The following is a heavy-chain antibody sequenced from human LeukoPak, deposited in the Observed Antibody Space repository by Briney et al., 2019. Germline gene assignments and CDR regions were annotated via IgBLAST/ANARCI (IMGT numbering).Heavy chain of an antibody. CDR1: GFTFSRYW. D-gene: IGHD1-26*01. V-gene: IGHV3-7*01. Sequence: GGSLRLSCAASGFTFSRYWMSWVRQAPGKGLEWVANIKQDGSEKYYVDSVEGRFTVSRDNTKNSLYLQMNSLRAEDTAVYYCTMIEWERWRGWGQGTLVTASS. J-gene: IGHJ4*02. CDR2: IKQDGSEK. CDR3: TMIEWERWRG.